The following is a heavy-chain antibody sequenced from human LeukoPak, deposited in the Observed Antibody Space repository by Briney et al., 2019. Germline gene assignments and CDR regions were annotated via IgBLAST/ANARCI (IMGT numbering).Heavy chain of an antibody. V-gene: IGHV3-23*01. CDR1: GITLSNYG. CDR3: AKRGVVIRVILVGFHREAYYFDS. Sequence: GGSLRLSCAVSGITLSNYGMSWVRQAPGKGLEWVAGISGSGGSTNYADSVKGRFTISRDNPTNTLFLQMNSLRAEDTAVYFCAKRGVVIRVILVGFHREAYYFDSWGQGALVTVSS. J-gene: IGHJ4*02. D-gene: IGHD2-21*01. CDR2: ISGSGGST.